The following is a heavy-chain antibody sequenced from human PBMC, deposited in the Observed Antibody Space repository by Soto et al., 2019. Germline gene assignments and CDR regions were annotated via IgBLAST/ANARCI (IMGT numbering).Heavy chain of an antibody. CDR1: GGTFSSYA. Sequence: QVQLVQSGAAVKKPGSSVKVSCKAPGGTFSSYAISWVRQAPGQGLEWMGGIIPIFGTAKYAQKFQGRVTITAYDSTSTGYMELSSLRSEDTAVYYCARAQGGSSSLDIYYYYYYGMDVWGQGTTVTVSS. J-gene: IGHJ6*02. D-gene: IGHD1-26*01. CDR2: IIPIFGTA. CDR3: ARAQGGSSSLDIYYYYYYGMDV. V-gene: IGHV1-69*01.